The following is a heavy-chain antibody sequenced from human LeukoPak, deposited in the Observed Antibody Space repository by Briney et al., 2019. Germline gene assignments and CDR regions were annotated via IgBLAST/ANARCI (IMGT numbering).Heavy chain of an antibody. CDR3: ARHRFDYYGSGSYYTP. CDR1: GGSFSGYY. V-gene: IGHV4-34*01. CDR2: INHSGST. D-gene: IGHD3-10*01. Sequence: SETLSLTCAVYGGSFSGYYWSWIRQPPGKGLEWIGEINHSGSTNYNPSLKSRVTISVDTSKNQFSLKLSSVTAADTAVYYCARHRFDYYGSGSYYTPWGQGTLVTVSS. J-gene: IGHJ5*02.